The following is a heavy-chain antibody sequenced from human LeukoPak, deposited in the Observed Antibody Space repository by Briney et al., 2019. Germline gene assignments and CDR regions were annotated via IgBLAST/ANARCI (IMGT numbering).Heavy chain of an antibody. V-gene: IGHV4-4*07. CDR3: ARDPADYGDYVRWFDP. D-gene: IGHD4-17*01. J-gene: IGHJ5*02. CDR1: GGSISSYY. CDR2: IYTSGST. Sequence: SGTLSLTCTVSGGSISSYYWSWIRQPAGKGLEWIGRIYTSGSTNYNPSLKSRVTISVDKSKNQFSLKLSSVTAADTAVYYCARDPADYGDYVRWFDPWGQGTLVTVSS.